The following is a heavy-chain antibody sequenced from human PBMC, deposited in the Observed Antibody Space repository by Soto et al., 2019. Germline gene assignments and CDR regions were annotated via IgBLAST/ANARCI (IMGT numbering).Heavy chain of an antibody. V-gene: IGHV1-69*04. CDR2: VIPVLGVA. Sequence: QVQLVQSGAEVQKPGSSVKVSCKASGGTFTSYAFNWVRQAPGRGLEWMGRVIPVLGVADYAQKFQDRVTITADKSTSTVYMDLSSLRSEDTALYYCARDGLGTTRRYFDHWGQGTRVTVSS. CDR3: ARDGLGTTRRYFDH. D-gene: IGHD1-1*01. J-gene: IGHJ4*02. CDR1: GGTFTSYA.